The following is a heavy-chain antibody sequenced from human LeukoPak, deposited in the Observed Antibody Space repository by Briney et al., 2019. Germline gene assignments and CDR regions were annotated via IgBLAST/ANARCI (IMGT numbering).Heavy chain of an antibody. D-gene: IGHD6-13*01. CDR3: ASRPSGSTWYGVLDY. CDR1: GASMSNHY. J-gene: IGHJ4*02. V-gene: IGHV4-59*11. CDR2: IYDSETT. Sequence: SETLSLTCTVSGASMSNHYWSWIRQPPGKGLEWIGYIYDSETTNYNPSLKSRVTMSVDTSKNQFSLKLSSVTAADTVLYYCASRPSGSTWYGVLDYWSRGTLVTVSS.